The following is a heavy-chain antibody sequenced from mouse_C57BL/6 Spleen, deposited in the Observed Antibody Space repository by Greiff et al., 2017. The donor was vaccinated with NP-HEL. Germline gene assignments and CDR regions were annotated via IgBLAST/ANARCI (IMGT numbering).Heavy chain of an antibody. J-gene: IGHJ1*03. CDR3: ARLGGGYDYDGRYFDV. Sequence: QVQLQQSGAELMKPGASVKLSCKATGYTFTGYWIEWVKQRPGHGLEWIGEILPGSGSTNYNEKFKGKATFTADTSSNTAYMQLSSLTTEDSAIYYCARLGGGYDYDGRYFDVWGTGTTVTVSS. CDR2: ILPGSGST. CDR1: GYTFTGYW. V-gene: IGHV1-9*01. D-gene: IGHD2-4*01.